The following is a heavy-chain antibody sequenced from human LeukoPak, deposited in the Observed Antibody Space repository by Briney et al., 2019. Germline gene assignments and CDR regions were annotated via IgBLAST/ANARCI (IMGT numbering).Heavy chain of an antibody. J-gene: IGHJ5*02. CDR2: MNPNSGNT. D-gene: IGHD2-2*02. Sequence: ASVKVSCKASGYTFTSYDINRVRQATGQGLEWMGWMNPNSGNTGYAQKFQGRVTMTRNTSISTAYMELSSLRSEDTAVYYCARRLSHCSSTSCYNWFDPWGQGTLVTVSS. CDR3: ARRLSHCSSTSCYNWFDP. CDR1: GYTFTSYD. V-gene: IGHV1-8*01.